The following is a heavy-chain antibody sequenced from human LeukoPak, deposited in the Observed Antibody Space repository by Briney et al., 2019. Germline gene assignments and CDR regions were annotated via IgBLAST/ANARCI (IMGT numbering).Heavy chain of an antibody. CDR1: GGSISRYY. V-gene: IGHV4-59*01. J-gene: IGHJ3*02. CDR3: ARVVGATKGAPDAFDI. Sequence: SETLSLTCTVPGGSISRYYWSWIRQPPGKGLEWIGYIYYSGSTNYNPSLKSRVTISVDTSKNQFSLKLSSVTAADTAVYYCARVVGATKGAPDAFDIWGQGTMVTVSS. D-gene: IGHD1-26*01. CDR2: IYYSGST.